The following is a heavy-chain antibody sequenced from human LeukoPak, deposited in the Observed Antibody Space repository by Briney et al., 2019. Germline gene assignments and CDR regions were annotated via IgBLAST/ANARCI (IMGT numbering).Heavy chain of an antibody. D-gene: IGHD3-3*01. CDR1: GGSISSYY. CDR3: AGTYDFWSGSLEF. CDR2: IYYSGST. J-gene: IGHJ4*02. Sequence: PSETLSLTCTVSGGSISSYYWSWIRQPPGKGLEWIGYIYYSGSTNYNPSLKSRVTISVDTSKNQFSLKLSSVTAADTAVYYCAGTYDFWSGSLEFWGQGTLVTVSS. V-gene: IGHV4-59*01.